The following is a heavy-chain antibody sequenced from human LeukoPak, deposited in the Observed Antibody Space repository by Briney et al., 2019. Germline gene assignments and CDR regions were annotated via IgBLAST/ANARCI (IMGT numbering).Heavy chain of an antibody. CDR3: ARPPQTYYYGSGSYSRAYFQH. D-gene: IGHD3-10*01. CDR2: IYYSGST. Sequence: PSETLSLTCAVYGGSFNDYYWNWIRQPPGKGLEWIGYIYYSGSTNYNPSLKSRVTISVDTSKNQFSLKLSSVTAADTAVYYCARPPQTYYYGSGSYSRAYFQHWGQDTLVTVSS. J-gene: IGHJ1*01. V-gene: IGHV4-59*12. CDR1: GGSFNDYY.